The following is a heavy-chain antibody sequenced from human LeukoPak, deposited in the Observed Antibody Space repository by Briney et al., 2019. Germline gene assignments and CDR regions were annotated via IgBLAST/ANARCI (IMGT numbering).Heavy chain of an antibody. D-gene: IGHD3-10*01. Sequence: PSETLSLTCTVSGGSISSSSYSWGWIRQPPGKGLEWIGGIYYSGSTYYNPSLKSRVTISVDTSKNQFSLKLSSVTAADTAVYYCARGFGESHQYYFDYGGQGTRVTVSA. CDR1: GGSISSSSYS. V-gene: IGHV4-39*01. J-gene: IGHJ4*02. CDR2: IYYSGST. CDR3: ARGFGESHQYYFDY.